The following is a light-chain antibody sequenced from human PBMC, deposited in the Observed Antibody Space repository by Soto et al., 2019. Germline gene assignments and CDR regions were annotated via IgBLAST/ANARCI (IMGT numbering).Light chain of an antibody. CDR2: ATS. CDR3: QQYDSYPRT. Sequence: DIQMTQSPSSLSASVGDRVTITCRASQGISKYIGWFQQKPGKAPKSLIYATSRLQSGVPTRFSGSGSGTDCTLTIGSLQPEDFATYYCQQYDSYPRTFGQGTKLE. V-gene: IGKV1-16*01. CDR1: QGISKY. J-gene: IGKJ2*01.